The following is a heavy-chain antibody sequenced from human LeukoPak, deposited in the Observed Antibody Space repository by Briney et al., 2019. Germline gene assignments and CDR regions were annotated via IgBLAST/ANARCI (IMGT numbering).Heavy chain of an antibody. J-gene: IGHJ4*02. V-gene: IGHV1-2*02. CDR3: ARDYDSSGYYLGY. CDR1: GYTFTSYD. Sequence: ASVKVSCKASGYTFTSYDINWVRQATGQGLEWMGWINPNSGGTNYAQKFQGRVTMTRDTSISTAYMELSRLRSDDTAVYYCARDYDSSGYYLGYWGQGTLVTVSS. CDR2: INPNSGGT. D-gene: IGHD3-22*01.